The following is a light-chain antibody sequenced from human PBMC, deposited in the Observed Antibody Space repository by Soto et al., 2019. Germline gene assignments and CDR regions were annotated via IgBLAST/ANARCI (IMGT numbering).Light chain of an antibody. CDR2: EVT. V-gene: IGLV2-23*02. CDR1: SSDVGTYNL. CDR3: CSYAGSSSSI. Sequence: QSALTQAASVSGSPGQSITIACSGTSSDVGTYNLVSWYQQYPGKAPRLMIYEVTKRPSGVSNRFSGSKSGNTASLTISGLQHEDEADYYCCSYAGSSSSIFGTGTKLTVL. J-gene: IGLJ1*01.